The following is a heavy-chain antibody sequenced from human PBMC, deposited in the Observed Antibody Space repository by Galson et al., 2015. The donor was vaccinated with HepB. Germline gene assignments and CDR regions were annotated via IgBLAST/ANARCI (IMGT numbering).Heavy chain of an antibody. V-gene: IGHV3-11*06. CDR3: ARKVKDYYDSSGYGRSYYFDY. Sequence: SLRLSCAASGFTFSDYYMSWIRQAPGKGLEWVSYISSSSSYTNYADSVKGRFTISRDNAKNSLYLQMNSLRAEDTAVYYCARKVKDYYDSSGYGRSYYFDYWGQGTLVTVSS. CDR1: GFTFSDYY. CDR2: ISSSSSYT. J-gene: IGHJ4*02. D-gene: IGHD3-22*01.